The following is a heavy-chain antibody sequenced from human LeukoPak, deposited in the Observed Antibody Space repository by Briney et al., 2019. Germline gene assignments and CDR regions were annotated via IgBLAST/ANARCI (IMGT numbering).Heavy chain of an antibody. D-gene: IGHD3-22*01. CDR3: ARDSSGYYSY. V-gene: IGHV3-21*04. J-gene: IGHJ4*02. CDR2: ISNSSSYI. Sequence: GGSLRLSCAASGFTFSSYSMNWVRQAPGKGLEWVSSISNSSSYIYYADSVKGRFTISRDNAKNSLYLQMNSLRAEDTALYYCARDSSGYYSYWGQGTLVTVSS. CDR1: GFTFSSYS.